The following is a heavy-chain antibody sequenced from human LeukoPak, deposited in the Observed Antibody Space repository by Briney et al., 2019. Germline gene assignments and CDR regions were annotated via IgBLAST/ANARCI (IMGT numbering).Heavy chain of an antibody. Sequence: GGSLRLSRAASGFTFSSYWMSWVRQAPGKGLEWVANIKQDGSEKYYVDSVKGRFTISRDNAKNSLYLQMNSLRAEDTAVYYRARDFVTRGAAAEEGFDYWGQGTLVTVSS. V-gene: IGHV3-7*01. J-gene: IGHJ4*02. D-gene: IGHD2-2*01. CDR3: ARDFVTRGAAAEEGFDY. CDR1: GFTFSSYW. CDR2: IKQDGSEK.